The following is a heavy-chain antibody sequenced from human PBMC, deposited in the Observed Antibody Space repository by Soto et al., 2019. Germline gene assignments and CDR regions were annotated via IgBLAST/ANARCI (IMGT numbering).Heavy chain of an antibody. J-gene: IGHJ5*02. D-gene: IGHD1-7*01. CDR3: VRENYFGLDR. CDR2: MNGDGTYI. CDR1: GFTFGPWG. Sequence: EVQLVESGGALVQPGGSLRLSCAVSGFTFGPWGMHWVRQVPGKGLVWVSRMNGDGTYITYGDFAKGRFTISRDNAKNTLFLQMNSLRAEDTAVYYCVRENYFGLDRWGQGTLVTVSS. V-gene: IGHV3-74*01.